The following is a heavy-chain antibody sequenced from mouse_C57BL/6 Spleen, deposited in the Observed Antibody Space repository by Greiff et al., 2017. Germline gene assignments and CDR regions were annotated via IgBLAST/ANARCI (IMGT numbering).Heavy chain of an antibody. V-gene: IGHV1-39*01. D-gene: IGHD1-1*01. CDR2: INPNYGTT. CDR3: ARGGYYGSSYWYFDV. Sequence: EVKLMESGPELVKPGASVKISCKASGYSFTDYNMNWVKQSNGKSLEWIGVINPNYGTTSYNQKFKGKATLTVDQSSSTAYMQLNSLTSEDSAVYYCARGGYYGSSYWYFDVWGTGTTVTVSS. CDR1: GYSFTDYN. J-gene: IGHJ1*03.